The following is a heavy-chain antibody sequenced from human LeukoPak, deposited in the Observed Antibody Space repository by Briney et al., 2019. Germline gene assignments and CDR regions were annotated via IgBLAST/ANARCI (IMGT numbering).Heavy chain of an antibody. CDR2: ISSSSSYI. V-gene: IGHV3-21*01. CDR1: GFTFSSYS. J-gene: IGHJ6*03. CDR3: ARVNYGDIYYYYYYMDV. Sequence: PGGSLRLSCAASGFTFSSYSMNWVRQAPGKGLEWVSSISSSSSYIYYPDSAKGRFTISRDNAKNSLYLQMNSLRAEDTAVYYCARVNYGDIYYYYYYMDVWGKGTTVTVS. D-gene: IGHD4-17*01.